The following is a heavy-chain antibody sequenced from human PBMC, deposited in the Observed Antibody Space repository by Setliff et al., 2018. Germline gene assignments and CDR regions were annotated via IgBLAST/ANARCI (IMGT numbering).Heavy chain of an antibody. CDR3: AKARVGTTTYFDG. V-gene: IGHV3-23*01. J-gene: IGHJ4*02. Sequence: AGGSLRLSCAASGFAFSSYAMSWVRQAPGKGLEWVSKTSGGGDSTYYADSVKGRFTISRDNSKNTLYLQINSLRAEDTAVYYCAKARVGTTTYFDGWGQGTLVTVSS. D-gene: IGHD1-26*01. CDR1: GFAFSSYA. CDR2: TSGGGDST.